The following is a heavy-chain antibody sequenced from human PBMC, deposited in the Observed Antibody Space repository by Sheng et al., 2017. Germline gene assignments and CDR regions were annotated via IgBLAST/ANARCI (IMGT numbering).Heavy chain of an antibody. J-gene: IGHJ3*02. V-gene: IGHV4-38-2*02. CDR3: ARVRHVSSVYDAFDI. CDR1: TYSISSAYY. CDR2: IYHSGST. D-gene: IGHD3-22*01. Sequence: QVQLQESGPGLVKPSETLSLTCTVSTYSISSAYYWGWIRQPPGKGLDWIGSIYHSGSTSYNPSLKSRVSISVDTSKNLFSLKLSSVTAADTAVYYCARVRHVSSVYDAFDIVGPRDKWSPSL.